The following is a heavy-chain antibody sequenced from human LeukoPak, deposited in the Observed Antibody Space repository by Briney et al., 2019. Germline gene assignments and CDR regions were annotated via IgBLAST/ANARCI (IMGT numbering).Heavy chain of an antibody. CDR3: ARDRIAAAGTLFDY. V-gene: IGHV1-2*02. J-gene: IGHJ4*02. CDR1: GYTFTGYH. CDR2: INPNSGGT. Sequence: ASVKVSCKASGYTFTGYHMHWVRQAPGQGLEWMGWINPNSGGTNYAQKFQGRVTMTRDTSISTAYMELSRLRSDDTAVYYCARDRIAAAGTLFDYWGQGTLVTVSS. D-gene: IGHD6-13*01.